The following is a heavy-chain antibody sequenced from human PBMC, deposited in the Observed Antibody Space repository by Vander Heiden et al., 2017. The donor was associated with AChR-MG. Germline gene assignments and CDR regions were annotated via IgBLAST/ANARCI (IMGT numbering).Heavy chain of an antibody. Sequence: QVPLQESGPGLVKPSETLSLTCTVSSGSINSFYWSWIRQSPGKGLEWVGYMSYSGSSNFNPSLKSRVTISVDTSKKQVSLKLNSVTAADTAVYYCARWVARGGYFDYWAQGTLVTVSS. CDR2: MSYSGSS. CDR1: SGSINSFY. J-gene: IGHJ4*02. CDR3: ARWVARGGYFDY. D-gene: IGHD3-10*01. V-gene: IGHV4-59*01.